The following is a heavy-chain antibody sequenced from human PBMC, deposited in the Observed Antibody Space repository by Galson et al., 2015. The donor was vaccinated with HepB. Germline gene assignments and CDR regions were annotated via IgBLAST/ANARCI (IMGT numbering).Heavy chain of an antibody. CDR2: ISYDGSNK. V-gene: IGHV3-30-3*01. D-gene: IGHD3-3*01. CDR1: GFTFSSYA. Sequence: SLRLSCAASGFTFSSYAMHWVRQAPGKGLEWVAVISYDGSNKYYADSVKGRFTISRDNSKNTLYLQMNSLRAEDTAVYYCARDTIFGENYGMDVWGQGTTVTVSS. J-gene: IGHJ6*02. CDR3: ARDTIFGENYGMDV.